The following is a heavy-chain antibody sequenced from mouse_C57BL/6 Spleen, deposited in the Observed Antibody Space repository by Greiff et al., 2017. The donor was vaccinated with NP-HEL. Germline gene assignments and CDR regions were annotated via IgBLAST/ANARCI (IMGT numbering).Heavy chain of an antibody. V-gene: IGHV1-55*01. CDR2: IYPGSGST. CDR1: GYTFTSYW. J-gene: IGHJ2*01. D-gene: IGHD1-1*01. CDR3: AREDDYYGSSFFDY. Sequence: VQLQQSGAELVKPGASVKMSCKASGYTFTSYWITWVKQRPGQGLEWIGDIYPGSGSTNYNEKFKSKATLTVDTSSSTAYMQLSSLTSEDSAVYDGAREDDYYGSSFFDYWGQGTTLTVSS.